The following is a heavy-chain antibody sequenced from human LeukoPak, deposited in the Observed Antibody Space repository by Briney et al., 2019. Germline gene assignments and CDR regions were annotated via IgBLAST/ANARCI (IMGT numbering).Heavy chain of an antibody. D-gene: IGHD3-10*01. V-gene: IGHV3-48*03. J-gene: IGHJ4*02. CDR3: AGSWFYRDYFEY. CDR1: GFTFSSYE. Sequence: PGGSLRLSCAASGFTFSSYEMNWVRQAPGEGLEWVSYISSSGSTIYYADSVKGRFTISRDNSKNTLYLQMNSLRVEDTAVYYCAGSWFYRDYFEYWGQGTLVTVSS. CDR2: ISSSGSTI.